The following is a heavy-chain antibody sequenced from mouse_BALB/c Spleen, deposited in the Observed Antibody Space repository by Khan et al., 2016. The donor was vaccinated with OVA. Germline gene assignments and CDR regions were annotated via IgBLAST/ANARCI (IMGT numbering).Heavy chain of an antibody. V-gene: IGHV1-7*01. J-gene: IGHJ2*01. D-gene: IGHD1-1*01. CDR3: ARRGLRWDFDY. CDR2: INPSTGYT. Sequence: QIQLVQSGAELAKPGASVKMSCKASGYTFINYWILWVKQRPGPGLEWIGYINPSTGYTAYNQNFKDKATLTADKSSSTAYMQLSSLTSEDSAVYYCARRGLRWDFDYWGQGITLTVSS. CDR1: GYTFINYW.